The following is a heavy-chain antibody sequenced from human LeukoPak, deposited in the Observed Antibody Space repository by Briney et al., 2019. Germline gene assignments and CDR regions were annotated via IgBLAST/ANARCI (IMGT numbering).Heavy chain of an antibody. CDR2: ISAYNGNT. D-gene: IGHD2-15*01. V-gene: IGHV1-18*01. Sequence: ASVKVSCKASGYTFTNYGISWVRQAPGQGLEWMAWISAYNGNTDYAQKFQGRVTVTADTSTSTAYMELRSLRSDDTAVYYCARSGCSAGSCYSQTVRFDSWGQGTLVTVSS. CDR1: GYTFTNYG. J-gene: IGHJ4*02. CDR3: ARSGCSAGSCYSQTVRFDS.